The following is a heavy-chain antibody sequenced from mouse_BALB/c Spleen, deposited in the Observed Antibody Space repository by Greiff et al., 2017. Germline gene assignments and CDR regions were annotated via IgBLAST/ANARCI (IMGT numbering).Heavy chain of an antibody. V-gene: IGHV3-8*02. Sequence: EVNVVESGPSLVKPSQTLSLTCSVTGDSITSGYWNWIRKFPGNKLEYMGYISYSGSTYYNPSLKSRISITRDTSKNQYYLQLNSVTTEDTATYYCASYGNYGDYAMDYWGQGTSVTVSS. D-gene: IGHD2-1*01. CDR2: ISYSGST. CDR1: GDSITSGY. CDR3: ASYGNYGDYAMDY. J-gene: IGHJ4*01.